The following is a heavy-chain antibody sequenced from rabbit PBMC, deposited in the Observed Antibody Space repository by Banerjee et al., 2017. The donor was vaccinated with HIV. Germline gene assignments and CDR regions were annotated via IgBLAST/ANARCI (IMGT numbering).Heavy chain of an antibody. CDR2: IYVGSSVST. V-gene: IGHV1S40*01. J-gene: IGHJ6*01. Sequence: QSLEESGGGLVKPGASLTLTCNASGFDFSSNAMCWVRQAPGKGLEWIASIYVGSSVSTHYASWAKGRFAISKTSSTTVTLQMTSLTAADTATYFCAREDYTSGWGAVLWGPGTLVTVS. CDR3: AREDYTSGWGAVL. D-gene: IGHD4-1*01. CDR1: GFDFSSNA.